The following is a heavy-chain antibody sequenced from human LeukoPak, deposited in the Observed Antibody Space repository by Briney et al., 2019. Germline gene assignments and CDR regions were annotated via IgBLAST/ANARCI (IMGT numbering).Heavy chain of an antibody. CDR1: GGSTSSYY. J-gene: IGHJ4*02. D-gene: IGHD6-13*01. CDR2: IYYSGTT. Sequence: SETLSLTCTVGGGSTSSYYWRWSRQPRGKGVEWIGYIYYSGTTNYNPSLKSRVTISVDTSKNQFSLKLSSVAAADTAVYYCARGVYIAAAQYGYWGQGTLVTVSS. V-gene: IGHV4-59*01. CDR3: ARGVYIAAAQYGY.